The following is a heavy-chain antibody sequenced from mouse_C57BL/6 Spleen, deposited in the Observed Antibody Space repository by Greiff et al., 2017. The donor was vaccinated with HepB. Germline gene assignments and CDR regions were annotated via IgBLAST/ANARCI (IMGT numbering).Heavy chain of an antibody. J-gene: IGHJ1*03. D-gene: IGHD2-5*01. V-gene: IGHV1-62-2*01. CDR3: ARHEEQGAYYSNFNWYFDV. CDR2: FYPGSGSI. Sequence: QVQLQQSGAELVKPGASVKLSCKASGYTFTEYTIHWVKQRSGQGLEWIGWFYPGSGSIKYNEKFKDKATLTADKSSSTVYMELSRLTSEDSAVYFCARHEEQGAYYSNFNWYFDVWGTGTTVTVSS. CDR1: GYTFTEYT.